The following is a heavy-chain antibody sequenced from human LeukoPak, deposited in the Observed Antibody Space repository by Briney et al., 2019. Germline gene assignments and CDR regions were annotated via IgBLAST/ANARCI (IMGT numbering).Heavy chain of an antibody. Sequence: LAGGSLRLSCAASRFMFSSYGMHWVRQAPGKGLEWVAAISFDGNNKYYADSVKGRFTISRDNSKNMLYLQMNSLRAEDTAVYYCAKSEDDGDDYHWFGYWGQGTLVTVSS. D-gene: IGHD2-21*01. CDR1: RFMFSSYG. CDR2: ISFDGNNK. CDR3: AKSEDDGDDYHWFGY. V-gene: IGHV3-30*18. J-gene: IGHJ4*02.